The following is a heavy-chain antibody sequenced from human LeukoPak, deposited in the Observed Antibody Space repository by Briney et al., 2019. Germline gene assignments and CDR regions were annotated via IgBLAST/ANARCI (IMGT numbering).Heavy chain of an antibody. V-gene: IGHV3-33*01. D-gene: IGHD6-19*01. CDR1: GFSSYG. CDR2: IWYDESNK. Sequence: GRSLRLSCAASGFSSYGMHWVRQAPGKGLEWVAVIWYDESNKYYADSVKGRFTISRDNSRNTLYLQMNSLRAEDTAVYYCARDRGGSGWQYGMGVWGQGTTVTVSS. CDR3: ARDRGGSGWQYGMGV. J-gene: IGHJ6*02.